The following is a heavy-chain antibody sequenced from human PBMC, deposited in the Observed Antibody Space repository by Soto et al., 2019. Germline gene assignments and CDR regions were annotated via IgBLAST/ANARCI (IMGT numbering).Heavy chain of an antibody. CDR1: GGTFSSYA. V-gene: IGHV1-69*05. Sequence: QVQLVQSGAEVKKPGSSVKVSCKASGGTFSSYAISWVRQAPGQGLEWMGGIIPIFGTANYAQKFQGRVTITPDESTSTADMELSSLRAEDTAVYSCARDGYYYDSSGYYYDFDYWGQRTLVTVSS. CDR3: ARDGYYYDSSGYYYDFDY. D-gene: IGHD3-22*01. CDR2: IIPIFGTA. J-gene: IGHJ4*02.